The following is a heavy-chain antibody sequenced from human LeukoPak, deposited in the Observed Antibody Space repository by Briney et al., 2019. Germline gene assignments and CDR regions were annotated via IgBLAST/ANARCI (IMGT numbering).Heavy chain of an antibody. D-gene: IGHD6-19*01. V-gene: IGHV3-48*03. CDR3: ARDGSGWYVFDY. CDR1: GFTFSSYE. Sequence: GPLRHSCADSGFTFSSYEMNRVRQAPGKGLEWGLYISSSGSTIYYADSVKGRFTISRDNAKNSLYLQMNSLRAEDTAVYYCARDGSGWYVFDYWGQGTLVTVSS. J-gene: IGHJ4*02. CDR2: ISSSGSTI.